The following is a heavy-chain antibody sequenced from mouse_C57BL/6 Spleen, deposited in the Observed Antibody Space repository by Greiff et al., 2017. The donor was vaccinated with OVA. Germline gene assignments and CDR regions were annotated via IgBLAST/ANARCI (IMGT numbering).Heavy chain of an antibody. Sequence: EVKLVESGGGLVQPGGSLSLSCAASGFTFTDYYMSWVRQPPGKALEWLGFIRNKANGYTTEYSASVKGRFTISRDNSQSILYLQMNALRAEDSATYYCARPYGYDEYYCDYWGQGTTLTVSS. CDR1: GFTFTDYY. D-gene: IGHD2-2*01. CDR3: ARPYGYDEYYCDY. CDR2: IRNKANGYTT. V-gene: IGHV7-3*01. J-gene: IGHJ2*01.